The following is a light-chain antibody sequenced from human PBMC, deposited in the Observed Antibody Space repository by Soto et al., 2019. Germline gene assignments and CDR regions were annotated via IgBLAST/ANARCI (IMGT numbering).Light chain of an antibody. J-gene: IGKJ4*01. Sequence: DIQMTQSPSSLSASVGDRVTITCQASQDISNYLNWYQQKPGKAPKLLIYDASNLETGVPSRFSGSGSGTDFTFTSSSLQPEDIATYYCQQYDNLGLTFGGGTKVEIK. CDR3: QQYDNLGLT. CDR2: DAS. V-gene: IGKV1-33*01. CDR1: QDISNY.